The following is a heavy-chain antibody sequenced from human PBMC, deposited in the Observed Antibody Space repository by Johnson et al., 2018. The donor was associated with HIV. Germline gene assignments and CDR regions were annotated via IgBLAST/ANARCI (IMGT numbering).Heavy chain of an antibody. J-gene: IGHJ3*02. Sequence: VQLVESGGGLVQPGGSLRLSCAASAFTVSSNHMTWVRQAPGKGLEWVSSISGGGTYYADPVRGRFTISRDNSKNTLYLQMNTLGAEDTAVYYCARDHAAVITMIGNDAFDIWGQGTMVTVSS. V-gene: IGHV3-66*01. D-gene: IGHD3-22*01. CDR2: ISGGGT. CDR3: ARDHAAVITMIGNDAFDI. CDR1: AFTVSSNH.